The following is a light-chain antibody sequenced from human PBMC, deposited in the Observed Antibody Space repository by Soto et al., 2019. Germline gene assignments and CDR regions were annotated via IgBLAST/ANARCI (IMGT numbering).Light chain of an antibody. CDR1: QIISSF. CDR3: QQSYSTPYT. J-gene: IGKJ2*01. V-gene: IGKV1-39*01. CDR2: GAS. Sequence: DIQMTQSPSSLSASVGDRVTIPCRASQIISSFLNWYQQEPGKAPQLLIYGASSLQRGVPSRFSGGGYRTDFTLTIVSLQPEDFATYYCQQSYSTPYTFGQGTELEIK.